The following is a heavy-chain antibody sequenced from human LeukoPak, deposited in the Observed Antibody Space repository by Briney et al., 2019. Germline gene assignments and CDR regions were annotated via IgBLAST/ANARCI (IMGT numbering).Heavy chain of an antibody. CDR3: ARGGYGGGNSGVIDS. CDR1: GYTFSGYY. D-gene: IGHD6-25*01. J-gene: IGHJ4*02. Sequence: GASVKVSCKAAGYTFSGYYIHWVRQAPGHGLEWMGWINPNGGGTSYAQKFQGRVTMIRDTSISTAYMELNWLRYDDTGVYYCARGGYGGGNSGVIDSWGQGTLVIVSS. V-gene: IGHV1-2*02. CDR2: INPNGGGT.